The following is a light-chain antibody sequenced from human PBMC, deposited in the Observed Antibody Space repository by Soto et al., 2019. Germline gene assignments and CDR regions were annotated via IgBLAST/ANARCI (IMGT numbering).Light chain of an antibody. CDR1: QSVTSF. CDR2: DAS. J-gene: IGKJ4*01. Sequence: EIVLTQSPATLSLSPGERATLSCRASQSVTSFLAWYQQKPGQAPRLLIYDASNRATGIPARFSGRGSGTDFTLTISSLEPDDFAVYYCQQRINWPLTFGGGTKVEIK. CDR3: QQRINWPLT. V-gene: IGKV3-11*01.